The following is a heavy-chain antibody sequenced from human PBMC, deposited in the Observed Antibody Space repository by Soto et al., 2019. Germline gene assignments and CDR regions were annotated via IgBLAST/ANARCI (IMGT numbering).Heavy chain of an antibody. CDR2: ISYDGSNK. J-gene: IGHJ5*02. CDR1: GFTFSSYA. V-gene: IGHV3-30-3*01. Sequence: PGGSLRLSCAASGFTFSSYAMHWVRQAPGKGLECVAVISYDGSNKYYADSVKGRFTISRDNSKNTLYLQMNSLRAEDTAVYYCARETYYDILTDNWFDPWGQGILVTVSS. D-gene: IGHD3-9*01. CDR3: ARETYYDILTDNWFDP.